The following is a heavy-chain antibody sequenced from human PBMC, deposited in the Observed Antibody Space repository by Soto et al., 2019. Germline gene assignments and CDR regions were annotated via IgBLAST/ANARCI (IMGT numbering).Heavy chain of an antibody. Sequence: GASVKVSCKASGGTFSSYGVSWVRQAPGQGLEWMGRIIPVFGIEHYAQKSQGRVTVTADESTSTAYMELSGVTSEDTAVYYCARGLSYYDSSGYSDAFDIWGQGTLVTVSS. CDR1: GGTFSSYG. CDR2: IIPVFGIE. D-gene: IGHD3-22*01. J-gene: IGHJ3*02. CDR3: ARGLSYYDSSGYSDAFDI. V-gene: IGHV1-69*13.